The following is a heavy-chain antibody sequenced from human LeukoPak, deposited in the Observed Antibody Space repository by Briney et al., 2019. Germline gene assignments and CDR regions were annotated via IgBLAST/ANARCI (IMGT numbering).Heavy chain of an antibody. D-gene: IGHD1-26*01. CDR1: GGSISSYY. CDR3: ARQGWELPAFDY. Sequence: SETLSLTCTVSGGSISSYYWSWIGQPPGKGLEWIGYISSSGTTKCNPSLKSRLTISVDTSKNQFSLKLTSVTAADTAVYYCARQGWELPAFDYWGQGTLVTVSS. V-gene: IGHV4-59*08. CDR2: ISSSGTT. J-gene: IGHJ4*02.